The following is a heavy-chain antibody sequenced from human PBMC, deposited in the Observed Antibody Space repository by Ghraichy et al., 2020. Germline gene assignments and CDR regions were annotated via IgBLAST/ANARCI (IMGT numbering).Heavy chain of an antibody. CDR2: INHSGST. V-gene: IGHV4-34*01. J-gene: IGHJ6*02. Sequence: ETLSLTCAVYGGSFSGYYWSWIRQPPGKGLEWIGEINHSGSTNYNPSLKSRSTISVDTSKNQFSLKLSSVTAADTAVYYCARANYDFWSGYSDYYYGMDVWGQGTTVTVSS. CDR1: GGSFSGYY. D-gene: IGHD3-3*01. CDR3: ARANYDFWSGYSDYYYGMDV.